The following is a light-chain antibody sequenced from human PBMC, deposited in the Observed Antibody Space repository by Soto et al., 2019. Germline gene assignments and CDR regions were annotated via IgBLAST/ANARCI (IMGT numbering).Light chain of an antibody. Sequence: EIVLTQSPGTLSLSPGERTTLSCRASQSVSSNYLAWYQRKPGQAPRLLIYGASSRATGIPDRFSGSGSGTDFTLTISRLEPEDFAVYYCKQYGNLPLTFGGGTKVDIK. CDR1: QSVSSNY. CDR2: GAS. J-gene: IGKJ4*01. V-gene: IGKV3-20*01. CDR3: KQYGNLPLT.